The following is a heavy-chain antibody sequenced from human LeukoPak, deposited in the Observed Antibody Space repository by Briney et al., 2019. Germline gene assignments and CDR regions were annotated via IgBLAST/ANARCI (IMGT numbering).Heavy chain of an antibody. Sequence: PGGSLRLSCAASGFTFSNAWMSWVRQAPGKGLEWVGRIKSKTDGGTTDYAAPVKGGFTISRGDSKNTLYLQMNSLKTEDTAVYYCTRARGAGPGAHFDYWGQGTLVTVSS. D-gene: IGHD3-10*01. J-gene: IGHJ4*02. CDR1: GFTFSNAW. CDR2: IKSKTDGGTT. V-gene: IGHV3-15*01. CDR3: TRARGAGPGAHFDY.